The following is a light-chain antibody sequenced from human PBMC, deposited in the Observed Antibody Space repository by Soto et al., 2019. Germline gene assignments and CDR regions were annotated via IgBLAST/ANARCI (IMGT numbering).Light chain of an antibody. CDR1: QSIRSY. J-gene: IGKJ4*01. CDR2: AAS. V-gene: IGKV1-39*01. CDR3: QQSYSTPPHT. Sequence: DIQMTQSPSSLSASVGDRVTITCRASQSIRSYLNWYQQKPGKAPKLLIYAASNLQSGVPSRFTGSRSGTDFTLTSSSLQPEYFAIYYCQQSYSTPPHTFGGGTEVEIK.